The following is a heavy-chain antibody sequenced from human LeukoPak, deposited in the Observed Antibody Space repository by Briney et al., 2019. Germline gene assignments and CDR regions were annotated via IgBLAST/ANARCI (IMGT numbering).Heavy chain of an antibody. CDR1: GFTFDDYA. CDR2: ISWNSGSI. V-gene: IGHV3-9*01. CDR3: AKAYGSGSSDAFDI. J-gene: IGHJ3*02. Sequence: PGRSLRLSCAASGFTFDDYAMHWVRQAPGKGLEWVSGISWNSGSIGYADSVKGRFTISRNNAKNSLYLQMNSLRAEDTALYYCAKAYGSGSSDAFDIWGQGTMVTVSS. D-gene: IGHD3-10*01.